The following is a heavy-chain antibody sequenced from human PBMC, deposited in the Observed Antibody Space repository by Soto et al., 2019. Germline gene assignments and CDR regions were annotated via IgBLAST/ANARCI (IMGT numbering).Heavy chain of an antibody. Sequence: QVQLVQSGAEVKKPGSSVKVSCKASGGTFSSYAISWVRQAPGQGLEWMGGIIPLFGTANYAQKFQGRVTITADESTSTAYMELSSLRSEDTALYYCARESGIAADGTLHHGMDGWGQGTTVTVSS. V-gene: IGHV1-69*12. J-gene: IGHJ6*02. CDR3: ARESGIAADGTLHHGMDG. CDR1: GGTFSSYA. D-gene: IGHD6-13*01. CDR2: IIPLFGTA.